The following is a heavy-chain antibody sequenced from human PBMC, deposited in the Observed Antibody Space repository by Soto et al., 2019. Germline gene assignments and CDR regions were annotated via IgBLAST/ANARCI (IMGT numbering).Heavy chain of an antibody. J-gene: IGHJ3*02. CDR1: GFTVSNYA. CDR2: ILHDGTNK. D-gene: IGHD1-26*01. CDR3: ARDADPVGANDAFDI. V-gene: IGHV3-30-3*01. Sequence: QVQLVESGGGVVQPGGSLRLSCAASGFTVSNYAIHWARQAPGRGLEWVALILHDGTNKHYADSVKGRFTISRDNLKNTVYLQMNSLKPDDTFVFYCARDADPVGANDAFDIWGQGRMVTVSS.